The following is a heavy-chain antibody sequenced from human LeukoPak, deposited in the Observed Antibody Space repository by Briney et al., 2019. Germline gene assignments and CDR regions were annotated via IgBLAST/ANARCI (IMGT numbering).Heavy chain of an antibody. CDR2: ISPNSGGT. Sequence: ASVKVSCKASGYTFTYYYIHWVRQAPGQGLEWMGWISPNSGGTNYAQKFQGRVILTRSTSIRTAYMELSGLTSDDTAVYYCARVEVAGNILIDYWGQGTLVIVSS. V-gene: IGHV1-2*02. D-gene: IGHD6-19*01. CDR1: GYTFTYYY. J-gene: IGHJ4*02. CDR3: ARVEVAGNILIDY.